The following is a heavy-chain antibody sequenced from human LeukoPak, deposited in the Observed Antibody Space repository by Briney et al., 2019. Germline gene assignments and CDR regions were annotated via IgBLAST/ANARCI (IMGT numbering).Heavy chain of an antibody. Sequence: PGGSLRLSCAASGFTFSSYSMNWVRQAPGKGLEWVAFIRYDGSNKYYADSVKGRFTISRDNSKNTLYLQMNSLRAEDTAVYYCAKDVYYYGSGSSLSYFDYWGQGTLVTVSS. CDR2: IRYDGSNK. D-gene: IGHD3-10*01. CDR3: AKDVYYYGSGSSLSYFDY. CDR1: GFTFSSYS. J-gene: IGHJ4*02. V-gene: IGHV3-30*02.